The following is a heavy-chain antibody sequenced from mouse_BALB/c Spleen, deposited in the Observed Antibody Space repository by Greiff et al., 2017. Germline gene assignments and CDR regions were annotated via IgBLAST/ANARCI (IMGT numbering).Heavy chain of an antibody. CDR2: ISYSGST. CDR1: GYSITSDYA. D-gene: IGHD1-1*01. J-gene: IGHJ1*01. CDR3: ARDYGSLWYFDV. Sequence: EVKLMESGPGLVKPSQSLSLTCTVTGYSITSDYAWNWIRQFPGNKLEWMGYISYSGSTSYNPSLKSRISITRDTSKNQFFLQLNSVTTEDTATYYCARDYGSLWYFDVWGAGTTVTVSS. V-gene: IGHV3-2*02.